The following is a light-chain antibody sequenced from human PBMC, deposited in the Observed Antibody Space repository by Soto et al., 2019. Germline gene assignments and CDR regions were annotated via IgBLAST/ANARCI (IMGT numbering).Light chain of an antibody. CDR3: QEYGSSPPIT. Sequence: EIVLTQSPGTLSLSPGERATLSCRASQSVSSSYLAWYQQKPGQAPRLLIYGASSRATGIPDRFSGSGSGTDFTHTISTLEPEDFAVYYCQEYGSSPPITFGQGTRLEIK. CDR1: QSVSSSY. V-gene: IGKV3-20*01. CDR2: GAS. J-gene: IGKJ5*01.